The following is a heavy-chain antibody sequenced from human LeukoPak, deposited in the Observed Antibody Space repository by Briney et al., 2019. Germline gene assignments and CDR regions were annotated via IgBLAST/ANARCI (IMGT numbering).Heavy chain of an antibody. CDR1: GFMFSSYG. J-gene: IGHJ3*02. D-gene: IGHD3-3*01. Sequence: PGGSLRLSCAASGFMFSSYGMHWARQAPGKGLEWVAFIRYDGSHKYYADSVKGRFTISRDNSKNTLYLQMNSLRAEDTAVYYCARGGFGVVIIAGARDAFDIWGQGTMVTVSS. CDR2: IRYDGSHK. CDR3: ARGGFGVVIIAGARDAFDI. V-gene: IGHV3-30*02.